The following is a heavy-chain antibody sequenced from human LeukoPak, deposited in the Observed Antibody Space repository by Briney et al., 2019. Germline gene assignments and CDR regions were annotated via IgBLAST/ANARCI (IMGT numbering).Heavy chain of an antibody. CDR3: ARGGHGSGSYYFDY. D-gene: IGHD3-10*01. CDR2: IYTSGCP. V-gene: IGHV4-4*07. J-gene: IGHJ4*02. Sequence: PSETLSLICTVSVRFLSIYYWICMRHPAGKARECIGRIYTSGCPNLNPSLKGQVPISQDPPHNHFSLKLESVTAADTAVYCCARGGHGSGSYYFDYWGQGTLVTVSS. CDR1: VRFLSIYY.